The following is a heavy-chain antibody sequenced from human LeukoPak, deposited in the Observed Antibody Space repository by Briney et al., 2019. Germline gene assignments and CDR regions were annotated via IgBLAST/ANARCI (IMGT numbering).Heavy chain of an antibody. D-gene: IGHD3-10*01. V-gene: IGHV1-2*04. J-gene: IGHJ6*02. CDR3: ARGGAMVRGPASYGMDV. CDR1: GYTFTSYG. Sequence: ASVKVSCKASGYTFTSYGISWVRQAPGQGLEWMGWINPNSGGTNYAQKFQGWVTMTRDTSISTAYMELSRLRSDDTAVYYCARGGAMVRGPASYGMDVWGQGTTVTVSS. CDR2: INPNSGGT.